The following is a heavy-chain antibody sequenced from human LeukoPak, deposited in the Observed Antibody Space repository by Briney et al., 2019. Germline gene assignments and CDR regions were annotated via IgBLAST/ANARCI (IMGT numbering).Heavy chain of an antibody. CDR3: AREGQFSGAYYGGGWFDP. V-gene: IGHV1-2*02. J-gene: IGHJ5*02. CDR2: INPNSGGT. D-gene: IGHD1-26*01. Sequence: GASVKVSCKASGYTFTGYYMHGVRQAPGQGLEWMGWINPNSGGTNYAQKFQGRVTITRDTSISTAYMELTRLRSDDTAVYYCAREGQFSGAYYGGGWFDPWGQGTLVTVSS. CDR1: GYTFTGYY.